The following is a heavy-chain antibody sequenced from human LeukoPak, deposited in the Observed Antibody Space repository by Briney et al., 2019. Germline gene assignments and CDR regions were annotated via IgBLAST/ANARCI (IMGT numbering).Heavy chain of an antibody. CDR2: IYPGDSDT. J-gene: IGHJ3*02. CDR1: GYSFTSYW. D-gene: IGHD6-13*01. V-gene: IGHV5-51*01. Sequence: GESLKISCKGSGYSFTSYWIGWVRQMPGKGLEWMGIIYPGDSDTRYSPSFQGQVTLSADKSINTAYLQWYSLKASDTAIYYCARPNSNNWWGAFDIRGQGTMVTVSS. CDR3: ARPNSNNWWGAFDI.